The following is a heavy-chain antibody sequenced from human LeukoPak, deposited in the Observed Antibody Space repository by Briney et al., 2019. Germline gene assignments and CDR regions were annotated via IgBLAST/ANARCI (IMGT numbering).Heavy chain of an antibody. V-gene: IGHV3-21*01. CDR2: ISSRRSYI. CDR1: GFTFSSYN. J-gene: IGHJ4*02. Sequence: GGSLRLSCAASGFTFSSYNMNWVRQAPGEGLEWVSSISSRRSYIYYADSVKGRFTISRDNAKNSLYLQMNSLRAEDTAVYYCARGYSYGDYDYFDYWGQGTLVTVSS. CDR3: ARGYSYGDYDYFDY. D-gene: IGHD4-17*01.